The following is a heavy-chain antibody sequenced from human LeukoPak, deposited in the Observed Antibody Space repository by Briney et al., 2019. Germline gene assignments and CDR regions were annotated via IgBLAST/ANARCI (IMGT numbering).Heavy chain of an antibody. J-gene: IGHJ5*02. D-gene: IGHD3-3*01. V-gene: IGHV3-23*01. CDR1: GFTFRSYA. Sequence: PGKSLRLSCAASGFTFRSYAMSWVRQAPGKGLEWVSGISGSGGTTYYGDSVKGRFTISRDNSKNTLDLQLNSLRAEDTAVYFCANLTISRGGWFDPWGQGTLVTVSS. CDR2: ISGSGGTT. CDR3: ANLTISRGGWFDP.